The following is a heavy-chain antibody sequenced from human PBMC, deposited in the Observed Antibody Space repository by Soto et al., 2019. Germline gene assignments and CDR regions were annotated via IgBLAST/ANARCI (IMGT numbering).Heavy chain of an antibody. CDR3: ESIYGDYAD. D-gene: IGHD4-17*01. J-gene: IGHJ4*02. V-gene: IGHV1-69*02. CDR2: IIPILGEA. Sequence: QVQLVQSGAEVKKPGSSVKVSCKASGGTFSSYTISWVRQAPGQGLEWMGRIIPILGEAKYAQKFQGRVTISADKSTSTAYLELSSLRSEDTAVYSCESIYGDYADWGQGTLVTVSS. CDR1: GGTFSSYT.